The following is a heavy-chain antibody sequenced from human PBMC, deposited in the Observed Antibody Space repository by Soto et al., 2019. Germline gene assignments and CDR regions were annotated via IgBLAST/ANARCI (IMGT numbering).Heavy chain of an antibody. CDR2: ISSSSTI. CDR3: ARGEVDILTGYYVDY. J-gene: IGHJ4*02. CDR1: GFTFSSYS. V-gene: IGHV3-48*01. Sequence: PGGSLRLSCAASGFTFSSYSMNWVRQAPGKGLEWVSYISSSSTIYYADSVKGRFTISRDNAKNSLYLQMNSLRAEDTAVYYCARGEVDILTGYYVDYWGQGTLVTVSS. D-gene: IGHD3-9*01.